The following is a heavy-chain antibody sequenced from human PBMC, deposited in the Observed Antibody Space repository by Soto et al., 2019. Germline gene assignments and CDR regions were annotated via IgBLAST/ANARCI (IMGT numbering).Heavy chain of an antibody. CDR3: ARVGWDEAYYDSSGYYLEYLQH. CDR1: GYTFTSYG. V-gene: IGHV1-18*01. J-gene: IGHJ1*01. Sequence: GASVKVSCKASGYTFTSYGISWVRQAPGQGLEWMGWISAYNGNTNYAQKLQGRVTMTTDTSTSTAYMELRSLRSDDTAVYYCARVGWDEAYYDSSGYYLEYLQHWGQGTLVTVSS. D-gene: IGHD3-22*01. CDR2: ISAYNGNT.